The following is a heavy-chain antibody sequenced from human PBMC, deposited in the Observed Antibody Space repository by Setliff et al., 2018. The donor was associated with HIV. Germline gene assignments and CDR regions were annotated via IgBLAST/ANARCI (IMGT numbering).Heavy chain of an antibody. CDR3: ASAYYYDSRGRTGDYMDV. CDR1: GGTFSSYT. D-gene: IGHD3-22*01. V-gene: IGHV1-69*02. CDR2: IIPILGIA. J-gene: IGHJ6*03. Sequence: SVKVSCKASGGTFSSYTISWVRQAPGQGLEWMGRIIPILGIANYAQKFQGRVTITADKSTSTAYMELSSLRSEDTAVYYCASAYYYDSRGRTGDYMDVWGKGTTVTVS.